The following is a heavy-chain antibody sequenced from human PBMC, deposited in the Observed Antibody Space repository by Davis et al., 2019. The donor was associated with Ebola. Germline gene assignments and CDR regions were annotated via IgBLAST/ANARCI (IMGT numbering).Heavy chain of an antibody. Sequence: PSETLSLTCGVSGGSISSGGYSWSWIRQPPGKGLEWIGYIYHSGRTSYNPSLKSRVTISVDSSKNQFSLKLTSVTAADTAVYYCARRQESSWAWYFDFWGRGTLVTVSS. J-gene: IGHJ2*01. CDR2: IYHSGRT. V-gene: IGHV4-30-2*01. CDR3: ARRQESSWAWYFDF. D-gene: IGHD6-13*01. CDR1: GGSISSGGYS.